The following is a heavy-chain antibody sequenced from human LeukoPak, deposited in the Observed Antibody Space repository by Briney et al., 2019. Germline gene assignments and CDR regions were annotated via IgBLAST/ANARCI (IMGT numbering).Heavy chain of an antibody. CDR1: GLTFSNAW. Sequence: GGSLRHSYAASGLTFSNAWMRCVRQAPGRGLEWVGRIKIKTDGATIDSAATVKGRFTISRDKTKNTLYLQMNSLKTEETAVYYCTALTNDCSSTSCYGEVDGWGQRTLVT. D-gene: IGHD2-2*01. CDR2: IKIKTDGATI. V-gene: IGHV3-15*01. CDR3: TALTNDCSSTSCYGEVDG. J-gene: IGHJ4*02.